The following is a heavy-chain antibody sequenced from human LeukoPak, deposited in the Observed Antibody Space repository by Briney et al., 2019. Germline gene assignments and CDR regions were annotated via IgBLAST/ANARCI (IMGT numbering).Heavy chain of an antibody. Sequence: GASVKVSCKASGYTFTNYGISWVRQAPGQGLEWMGWFSTYNGNSNYAQKLQDRVTVTTDTSTATAYLDLRNLRSDDTAVYYCARAGGWAREDYKGDAFDIWGQGTIVTVSS. V-gene: IGHV1-18*01. D-gene: IGHD6-19*01. CDR2: FSTYNGNS. CDR3: ARAGGWAREDYKGDAFDI. J-gene: IGHJ3*02. CDR1: GYTFTNYG.